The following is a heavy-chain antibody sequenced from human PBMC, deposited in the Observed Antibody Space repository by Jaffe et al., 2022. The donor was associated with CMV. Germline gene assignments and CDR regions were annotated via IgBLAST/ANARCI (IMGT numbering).Heavy chain of an antibody. J-gene: IGHJ3*02. CDR3: ARGRFYDSSGYSWMIDAFDI. CDR1: GGSISSYY. D-gene: IGHD3-22*01. V-gene: IGHV4-4*07. Sequence: QVQLQESGPGLVKPSETLSLTCTVSGGSISSYYWSWIRQPAGKGLEWIGRIYTSGSTNYNPSLKSRVTMSVDTSKNQFSLKLSSVTAADTAVYYCARGRFYDSSGYSWMIDAFDIWGQGTMVTVSS. CDR2: IYTSGST.